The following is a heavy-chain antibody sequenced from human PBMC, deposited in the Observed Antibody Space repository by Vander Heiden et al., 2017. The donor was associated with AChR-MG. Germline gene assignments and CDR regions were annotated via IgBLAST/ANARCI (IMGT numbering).Heavy chain of an antibody. J-gene: IGHJ5*02. CDR1: GFTFRRDG. D-gene: IGHD6-6*01. CDR3: ARVGIASRPWNSYLVNWFDP. V-gene: IGHV3-7*01. CDR2: VRQDGIEK. Sequence: DVQLVEFAGGGVQPGVSLSLSCGAPGFTFRRDGMSGVRQATGKGREWVANVRQDGIEKYYEDWVKGRFTNSRDNAKNSLYLQMNSRRAEETAVHYCARVGIASRPWNSYLVNWFDPWGQGTLVTVSS.